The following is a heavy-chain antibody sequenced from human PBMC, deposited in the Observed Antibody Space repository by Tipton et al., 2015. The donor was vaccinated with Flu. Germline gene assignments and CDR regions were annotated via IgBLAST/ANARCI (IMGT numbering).Heavy chain of an antibody. J-gene: IGHJ4*02. V-gene: IGHV4-59*01. CDR3: ARSPGYYFDY. CDR1: GGSISSYY. CDR2: IYYSGST. Sequence: LRLSCTVSGGSISSYYWSWIRQPPGKGLEWIAYIYYSGSTNYNPSLKSRVTISVDMSKNQFSLKLNSVTAADTAVYYCARSPGYYFDYWGQGTLVTVSS.